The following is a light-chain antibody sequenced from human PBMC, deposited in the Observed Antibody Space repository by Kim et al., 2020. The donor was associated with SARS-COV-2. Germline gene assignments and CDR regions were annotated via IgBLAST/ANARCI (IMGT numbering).Light chain of an antibody. V-gene: IGKV3-11*01. CDR2: DAS. CDR3: QQRISWPFT. Sequence: PPGERTTLAGRASQGVSTFLAWYQQKPGQAPGLLIHDASNRANGIPARFSGSGSETDFTLTISSLEPGDFAVYYCQQRISWPFTFGPGTKVDIK. J-gene: IGKJ3*01. CDR1: QGVSTF.